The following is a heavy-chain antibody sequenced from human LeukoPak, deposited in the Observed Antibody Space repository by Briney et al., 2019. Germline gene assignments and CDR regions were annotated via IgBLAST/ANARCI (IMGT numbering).Heavy chain of an antibody. CDR2: INPNSGGT. Sequence: ASVKVSCKASGYTFTGYYMHWLRQAPGQGLEWMGRINPNSGGTNYAQKFQGRVTMTRDTSISTAYMDLSRLRSDDTAVYYCATRPPIVATSGADYWGQGTLVTVSS. J-gene: IGHJ4*02. CDR3: ATRPPIVATSGADY. V-gene: IGHV1-2*06. D-gene: IGHD5-12*01. CDR1: GYTFTGYY.